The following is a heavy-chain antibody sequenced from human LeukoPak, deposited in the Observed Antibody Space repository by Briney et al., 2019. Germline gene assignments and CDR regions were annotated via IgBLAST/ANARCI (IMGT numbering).Heavy chain of an antibody. CDR1: GFTFDDYA. CDR3: AKDIGSGSYNWFDP. CDR2: ISWNSGSI. V-gene: IGHV3-9*01. J-gene: IGHJ5*02. D-gene: IGHD3-10*01. Sequence: GGSLRLSCAASGFTFDDYAMHWVRQAPGKGLEWVSGISWNSGSIGYADSVKGRFTISRDNAKNSLYLQMNSLRAEDTALYYCAKDIGSGSYNWFDPWGQGTLVIVSS.